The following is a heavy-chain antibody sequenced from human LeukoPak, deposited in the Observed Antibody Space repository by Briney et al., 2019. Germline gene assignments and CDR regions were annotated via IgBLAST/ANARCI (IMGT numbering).Heavy chain of an antibody. CDR3: ATWPGAWYGEDN. V-gene: IGHV3-7*03. Sequence: GGSLRLSCAASGFSLSGYWMTWVRQAPGKGLEWVANINRDGSQKNHVDSVQGRFTISRDSSQNALSLQMSSLRAEDTALYYCATWPGAWYGEDNWGQGTLVTVSS. CDR2: INRDGSQK. D-gene: IGHD3-10*01. CDR1: GFSLSGYW. J-gene: IGHJ4*02.